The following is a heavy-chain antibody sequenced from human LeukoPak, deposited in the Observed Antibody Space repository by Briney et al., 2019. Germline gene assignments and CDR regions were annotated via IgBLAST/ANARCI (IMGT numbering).Heavy chain of an antibody. CDR2: ISSSSSYI. V-gene: IGHV3-21*01. D-gene: IGHD1-1*01. CDR1: GFTFSSYS. J-gene: IGHJ4*02. CDR3: ARVSRAGAFLLNFPDY. Sequence: GGSLRLSCAASGFTFSSYSMNWVRQAPGKGLEWVSSISSSSSYIYYADSVKGRFTISRDNAKNSLYLQMNSLRAEDTAVYYCARVSRAGAFLLNFPDYWGQGTLVTVSS.